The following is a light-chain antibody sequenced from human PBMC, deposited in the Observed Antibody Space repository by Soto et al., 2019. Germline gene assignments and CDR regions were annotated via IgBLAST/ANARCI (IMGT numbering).Light chain of an antibody. CDR3: QSYDSINPVV. CDR2: EDN. Sequence: FMLTRPHSLSEAPGKTVSISCTRSSCSIARNYVQWYQQRPGSAPTTLIYEDNERPSGVPDRFSGSIDSSSNSASLTISGLTSEDEADYYCQSYDSINPVVFGGGTKLTVL. J-gene: IGLJ2*01. V-gene: IGLV6-57*04. CDR1: SCSIARNY.